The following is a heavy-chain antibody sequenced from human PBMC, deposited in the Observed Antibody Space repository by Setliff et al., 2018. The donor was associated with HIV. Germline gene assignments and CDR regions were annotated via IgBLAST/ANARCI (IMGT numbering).Heavy chain of an antibody. V-gene: IGHV1-69*10. CDR1: GGTFSSYA. D-gene: IGHD6-19*01. CDR3: ARVAVPGLAYFPH. J-gene: IGHJ1*01. Sequence: SVKVSCKASGGTFSSYAISWVRQAPGQGLEWMGGIIPILGIANYAQKFQGRVTITADESTSTAYMELSSLRSEDTAVYYCARVAVPGLAYFPHWGQGTLVTAPQ. CDR2: IIPILGIA.